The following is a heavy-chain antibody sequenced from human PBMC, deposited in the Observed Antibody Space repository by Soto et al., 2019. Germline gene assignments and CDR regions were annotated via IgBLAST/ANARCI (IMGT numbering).Heavy chain of an antibody. CDR2: SAGSGSSR. Sequence: EVQLLESGGGLVQPGGSLRLACAASGFNFGTYAMGWVRQAPGRGRERVSSAGSGSSRYYADSVRGRFTVSRDTSKSTLYLEMSSLRAEDTALYYCVKFRGQAYSYYHMDVWGKGTTVTVSS. V-gene: IGHV3-23*01. J-gene: IGHJ6*03. CDR1: GFNFGTYA. CDR3: VKFRGQAYSYYHMDV.